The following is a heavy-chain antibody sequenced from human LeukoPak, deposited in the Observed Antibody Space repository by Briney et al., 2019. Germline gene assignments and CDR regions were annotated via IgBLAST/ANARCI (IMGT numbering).Heavy chain of an antibody. V-gene: IGHV5-51*01. Sequence: KAGESLKISCKGSGYSITNYWIGWVRQMPGKGLEWMGIIYPGDSETKYSPTFQGQVTISADKSISTAYLQWSSLKALDTAMYYCARQSYYDSSGYSPLSAFDIWGQGTMVTVSS. CDR1: GYSITNYW. CDR3: ARQSYYDSSGYSPLSAFDI. D-gene: IGHD3-22*01. CDR2: IYPGDSET. J-gene: IGHJ3*02.